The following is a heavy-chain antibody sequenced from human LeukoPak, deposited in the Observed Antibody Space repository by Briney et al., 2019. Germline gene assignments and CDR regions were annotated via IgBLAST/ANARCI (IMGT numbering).Heavy chain of an antibody. D-gene: IGHD2-21*01. J-gene: IGHJ4*02. CDR2: ISDCGGST. CDR1: GITLSNYG. CDR3: AKRGVVIRAILVGFHKEAYYFDS. V-gene: IGHV3-23*01. Sequence: GGSLRLSCAVSGITLSNYGMSWVRQAPGKGLEWVAGISDCGGSTNYADTVKGRFTISRDNPQSTLYLQMNSLRAEDTAVYFCAKRGVVIRAILVGFHKEAYYFDSWGQGALVTVSS.